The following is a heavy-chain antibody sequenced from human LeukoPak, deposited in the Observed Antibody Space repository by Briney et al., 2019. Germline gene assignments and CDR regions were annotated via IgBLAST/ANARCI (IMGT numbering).Heavy chain of an antibody. J-gene: IGHJ4*02. CDR3: ARESERGYSYGYSLDY. V-gene: IGHV1-46*01. CDR2: INPSGGST. Sequence: GASVKVSCKASGYTFTSYYMHWVRQAPGHGLEWMGIINPSGGSTSYAQKFQGRVTMTRDTSTSTVYMELSSLRSEDTAVYYCARESERGYSYGYSLDYWGQGTLVTVPS. CDR1: GYTFTSYY. D-gene: IGHD5-18*01.